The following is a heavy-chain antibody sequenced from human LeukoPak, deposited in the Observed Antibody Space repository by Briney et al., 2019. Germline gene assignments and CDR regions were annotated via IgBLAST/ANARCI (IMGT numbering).Heavy chain of an antibody. CDR3: ATIYYDSSGYYYYPTFDY. CDR1: GFTFDDYA. D-gene: IGHD3-22*01. J-gene: IGHJ4*02. Sequence: GGSLRLSCAASGFTFDDYAMHWVRQAPGKGLVWVSRINSDGGSTSYADSVKGRFTISRDNAKNTLYLQMNSLRAEDTAVYYCATIYYDSSGYYYYPTFDYWGQGTLVTVSS. CDR2: INSDGGST. V-gene: IGHV3-74*01.